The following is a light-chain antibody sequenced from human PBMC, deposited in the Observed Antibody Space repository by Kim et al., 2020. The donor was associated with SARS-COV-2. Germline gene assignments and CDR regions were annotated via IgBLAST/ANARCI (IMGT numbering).Light chain of an antibody. CDR2: GAS. CDR3: QQYKNWPPLT. Sequence: EIVMTQSPATLSVSPGERATLSCRASQSVSSNLAWYQQKPGQAPRLLIYGASTRATGIPARYSCSGSGTEFTLTISSLQSEDFAVYYCQQYKNWPPLTFGGGTKVEI. V-gene: IGKV3-15*01. CDR1: QSVSSN. J-gene: IGKJ4*01.